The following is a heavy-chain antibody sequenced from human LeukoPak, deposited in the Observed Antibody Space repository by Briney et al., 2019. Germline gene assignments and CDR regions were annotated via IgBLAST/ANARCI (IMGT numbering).Heavy chain of an antibody. CDR2: INHSGST. CDR3: ARRRSIVVLPAAIQRVYYFDY. J-gene: IGHJ4*02. V-gene: IGHV4-34*01. Sequence: SETLSLTCAVYGGSFNGYYWSWIRQPPGKGLEWIGEINHSGSTNYNPSLKSRVTISVDTSKNQFSLKLSSVTAADTAVYYCARRRSIVVLPAAIQRVYYFDYWGQGTLVTVSS. CDR1: GGSFNGYY. D-gene: IGHD2-2*02.